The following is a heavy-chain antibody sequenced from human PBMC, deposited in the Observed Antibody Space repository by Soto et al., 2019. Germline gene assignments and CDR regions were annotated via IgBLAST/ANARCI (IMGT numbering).Heavy chain of an antibody. CDR2: ISGSGGST. V-gene: IGHV3-23*01. Sequence: GGSLRLSCVASGFTFSSYAMSWVRQAPGKGLEWVSAISGSGGSTYYADSVKGRFTISRDNSKNTLYLQMNSLRAEDTAVYYGAKDKNPNWNYDYWGQGTLVTVSS. D-gene: IGHD1-7*01. CDR1: GFTFSSYA. J-gene: IGHJ4*02. CDR3: AKDKNPNWNYDY.